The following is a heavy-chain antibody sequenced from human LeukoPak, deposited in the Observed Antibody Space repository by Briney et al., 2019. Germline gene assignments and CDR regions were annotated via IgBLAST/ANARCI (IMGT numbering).Heavy chain of an antibody. Sequence: GRSLRLSCAASGFTFSSYSMNWVSQAPGKGLEWGSYISSSSSTIYYADSVKGRFTISRDNAKNSLYLQMNSLRDEDTAVYYCARDPAGQQWLVQWTWSYFDYWGQGTLVTVSS. CDR2: ISSSSSTI. CDR3: ARDPAGQQWLVQWTWSYFDY. V-gene: IGHV3-48*02. J-gene: IGHJ4*02. CDR1: GFTFSSYS. D-gene: IGHD6-19*01.